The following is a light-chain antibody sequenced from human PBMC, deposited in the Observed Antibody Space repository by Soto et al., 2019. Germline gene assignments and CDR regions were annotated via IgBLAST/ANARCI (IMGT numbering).Light chain of an antibody. Sequence: DIQMTQSPSSLSASVGDRVTITCQASQDISNYLNWYQQKPGKAPKLLIYDASNLETGVPSRFSGSGSGTDFTFTISSLQPEDIATYYCQQYDNLHVFGGGTKVDIK. J-gene: IGKJ4*01. CDR3: QQYDNLHV. CDR2: DAS. CDR1: QDISNY. V-gene: IGKV1-33*01.